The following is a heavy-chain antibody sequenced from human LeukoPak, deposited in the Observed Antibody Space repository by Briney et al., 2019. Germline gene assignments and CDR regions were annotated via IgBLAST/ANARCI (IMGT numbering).Heavy chain of an antibody. Sequence: GGSLRLSCAASGFTFNSYAMSWVRQAPGKGLEWVSTISGFGGSTYYADSVKGRFTISRDNSKNTLYLQMNSLKTEDTAVYYCTRLPNYGDNWFDPWGQGTLVTVSS. CDR2: ISGFGGST. CDR3: TRLPNYGDNWFDP. V-gene: IGHV3-23*01. J-gene: IGHJ5*02. CDR1: GFTFNSYA. D-gene: IGHD3-16*01.